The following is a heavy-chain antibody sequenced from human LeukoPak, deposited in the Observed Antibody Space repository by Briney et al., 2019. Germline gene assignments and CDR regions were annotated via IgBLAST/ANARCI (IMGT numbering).Heavy chain of an antibody. D-gene: IGHD3-10*01. Sequence: PGGSLRLSCAASGFTFSSYGMHWVRQAPGKGLEWMAVISYDGSNKYYADSVKGRFTISRDNSKNTLYLQMNSLRAEDTAVYYCAKTGRYREEYYYFDYWGQGTLVTVSS. CDR3: AKTGRYREEYYYFDY. J-gene: IGHJ4*02. CDR1: GFTFSSYG. V-gene: IGHV3-30*18. CDR2: ISYDGSNK.